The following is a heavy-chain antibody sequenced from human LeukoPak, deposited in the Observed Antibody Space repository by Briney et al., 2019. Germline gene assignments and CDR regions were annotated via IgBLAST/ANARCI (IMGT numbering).Heavy chain of an antibody. CDR1: GGPLSGYY. CDR3: ARWGAFEI. CDR2: INHSGST. V-gene: IGHV4-34*01. J-gene: IGHJ3*02. D-gene: IGHD3-16*01. Sequence: TSETLSLTCAVYGGPLSGYYWSWIRQPPGEGREWIGEINHSGSTNYNPSLKSRVTISVDTSKNQTSLKLTSVTAADTAVYYCARWGAFEIWGQGTMVTVSS.